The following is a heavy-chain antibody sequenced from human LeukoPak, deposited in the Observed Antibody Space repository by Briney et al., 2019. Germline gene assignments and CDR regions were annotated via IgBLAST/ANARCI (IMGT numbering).Heavy chain of an antibody. Sequence: GSSVTVSFKSSRGTFRSYPISGVRQPPGKGREWVGRVMRAFGISNYAQSSQGRVTITAAKSTATAYMQLSSLRSEDTAVYYCAREYGGVYSYGFYYWGQGTLVSVSS. V-gene: IGHV1-69*04. D-gene: IGHD5-18*01. J-gene: IGHJ4*02. CDR3: AREYGGVYSYGFYY. CDR1: RGTFRSYP. CDR2: VMRAFGIS.